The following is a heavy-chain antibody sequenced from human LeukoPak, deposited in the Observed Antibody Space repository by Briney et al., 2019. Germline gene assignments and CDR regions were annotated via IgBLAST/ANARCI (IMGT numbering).Heavy chain of an antibody. Sequence: GGSLRLSCAASGFTFSNYAMTWVRQAPGKGLEWVSTISASGGSTFYADSVKGRFPISRDNSKNTLYLQMNSLRAEDAAVYYCAKEGIAAAGYYFDYWGQGTLVTVSS. CDR2: ISASGGST. V-gene: IGHV3-23*01. D-gene: IGHD6-13*01. CDR1: GFTFSNYA. J-gene: IGHJ4*02. CDR3: AKEGIAAAGYYFDY.